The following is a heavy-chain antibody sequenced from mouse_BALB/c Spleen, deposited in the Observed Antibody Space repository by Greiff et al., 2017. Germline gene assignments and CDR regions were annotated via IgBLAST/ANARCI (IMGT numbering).Heavy chain of an antibody. CDR1: GFTFSSYA. CDR3: ARLYYYGHYAMDY. D-gene: IGHD1-1*01. V-gene: IGHV5-9-4*01. Sequence: EVMLVESGGGLVKPGGSLKLSCAASGFTFSSYAMSWVRQSPEKRLEWVAEISSGGSYTYYPDTVTGRFTISRDNAKNTLYLEMSSLRSEDTAMYYCARLYYYGHYAMDYWGQGTSVTVSS. J-gene: IGHJ4*01. CDR2: ISSGGSYT.